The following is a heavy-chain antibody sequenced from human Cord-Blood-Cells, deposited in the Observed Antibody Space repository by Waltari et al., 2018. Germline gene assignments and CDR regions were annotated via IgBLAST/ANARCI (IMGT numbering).Heavy chain of an antibody. J-gene: IGHJ3*02. CDR1: GYTFTGYY. CDR3: ARDKGIRYSGSYYAFDI. Sequence: QVQLVQSGAEVKKPGASVKVSCKASGYTFTGYYMHWVRQAPGQGLEWMGWSNPNSGGTNSAQKFQCRVTMTRDTSISTAYMELSRLRSDDTAVYYCARDKGIRYSGSYYAFDIWGQGTMVTVSS. D-gene: IGHD1-26*01. V-gene: IGHV1-2*02. CDR2: SNPNSGGT.